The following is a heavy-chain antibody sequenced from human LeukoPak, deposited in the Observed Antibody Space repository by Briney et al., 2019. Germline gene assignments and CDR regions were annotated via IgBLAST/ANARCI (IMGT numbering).Heavy chain of an antibody. V-gene: IGHV1-18*01. CDR1: GYTFTSYG. CDR2: ISAYNGNT. D-gene: IGHD5-18*01. J-gene: IGHJ4*02. CDR3: ARAKDSYGYSGFDY. Sequence: EASVKVSCKASGYTFTSYGISWVRHAPGQGLEWMGWISAYNGNTNYAQKLQGRVTMTTDTSTSTAYMELRSLRSDDTAVYYCARAKDSYGYSGFDYWGQGTLVTVSS.